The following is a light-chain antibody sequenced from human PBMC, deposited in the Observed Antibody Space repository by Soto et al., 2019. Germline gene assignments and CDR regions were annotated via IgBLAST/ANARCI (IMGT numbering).Light chain of an antibody. Sequence: DIQMTQSPSSLSASVGDRVTITCRASESISRHLNWYQQKPGKAPNLLIYAASSLQNWVPSRFSGSGSVTDFTLTISNLQPEDFATYYCQQSYSTLSITFGQGTRLEIK. CDR3: QQSYSTLSIT. CDR2: AAS. V-gene: IGKV1-39*01. CDR1: ESISRH. J-gene: IGKJ5*01.